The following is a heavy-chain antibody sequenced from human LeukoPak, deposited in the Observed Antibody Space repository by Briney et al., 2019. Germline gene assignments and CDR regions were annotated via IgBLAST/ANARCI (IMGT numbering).Heavy chain of an antibody. J-gene: IGHJ4*02. CDR3: ARGRYSYGYGDYNYDY. CDR2: ISSNGSTM. Sequence: PGGSLRLSCAASGFTFSSYSMNWVRQAPGKGLEWVSYISSNGSTMYYADSVKGRFTISRDNAKNSLYLHMNSLRAEDTAVYYCARGRYSYGYGDYNYDYWGQGTLVTVSS. D-gene: IGHD5-18*01. CDR1: GFTFSSYS. V-gene: IGHV3-48*04.